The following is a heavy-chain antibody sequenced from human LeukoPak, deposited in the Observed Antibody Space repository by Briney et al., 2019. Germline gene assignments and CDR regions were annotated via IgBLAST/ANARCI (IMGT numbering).Heavy chain of an antibody. Sequence: SETLSLTCTASGGSISSYYWSWIRQPPGKGLEWIGEINHTGNTNHNPSLKSRVTISVDTFNQFSLNLTSVTAADTAVYYCGFYTATKPNWGQGTLVTVSS. J-gene: IGHJ4*02. CDR3: GFYTATKPN. D-gene: IGHD2/OR15-2a*01. CDR1: GGSISSYY. V-gene: IGHV4-34*01. CDR2: INHTGNT.